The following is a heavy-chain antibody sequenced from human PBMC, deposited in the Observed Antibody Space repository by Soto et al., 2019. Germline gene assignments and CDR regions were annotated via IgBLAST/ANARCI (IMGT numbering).Heavy chain of an antibody. CDR1: TFTFSSYW. CDR2: INDDGGST. J-gene: IGHJ6*02. V-gene: IGHV3-74*01. D-gene: IGHD3-10*01. CDR3: ASDLSGRADV. Sequence: EVQLVESGGGLVQPGGSLRLSCAASTFTFSSYWMHWVRQTPGKGLVWVSRINDDGGSTSYADSAKGRFTISRDNAKNTLYLQMNSLRVEDTAVYYCASDLSGRADVWGQGTTVTVSS.